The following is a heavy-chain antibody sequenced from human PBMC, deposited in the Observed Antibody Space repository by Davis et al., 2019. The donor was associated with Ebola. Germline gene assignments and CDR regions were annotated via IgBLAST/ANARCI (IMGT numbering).Heavy chain of an antibody. CDR2: INSDGSST. Sequence: GESLKISCAASGFTFSSYWMHWVRQAPGKGLVWVSRINSDGSSTSYADSVKGRFTISRDNAKNSLYLQMNSLRAEDTAVYYCARAYSNLPFAGRYYFDYWGQGTLVTVSS. D-gene: IGHD4-11*01. CDR1: GFTFSSYW. CDR3: ARAYSNLPFAGRYYFDY. V-gene: IGHV3-74*01. J-gene: IGHJ4*02.